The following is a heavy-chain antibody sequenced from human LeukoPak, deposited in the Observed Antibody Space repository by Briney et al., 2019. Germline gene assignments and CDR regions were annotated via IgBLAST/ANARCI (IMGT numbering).Heavy chain of an antibody. D-gene: IGHD6-13*01. CDR3: AKCQYSSSWNDAFDI. CDR2: ISGSGGST. V-gene: IGHV3-23*01. Sequence: GSLRLSCAASGFTFSNYDMSWLRQAPGKGLEWVSTISGSGGSTYYADSVKGRFTISRDNSKNTLYLQMNSLRADDTALFYCAKCQYSSSWNDAFDIWGQGTMVTVSS. CDR1: GFTFSNYD. J-gene: IGHJ3*02.